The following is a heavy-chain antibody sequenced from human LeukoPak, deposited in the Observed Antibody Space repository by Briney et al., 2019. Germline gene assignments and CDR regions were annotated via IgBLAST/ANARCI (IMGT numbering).Heavy chain of an antibody. J-gene: IGHJ4*02. Sequence: GGSLRLSCAASGFSFKTYGMTWVRQAPGKRLEWVSGISGSGDSTYYADSVKGRFTISRDNSKNTLYLQMNSLRAEDTAVYYCAKDSWIQLWSYFDYWGQGTLVTVSS. D-gene: IGHD5-18*01. CDR3: AKDSWIQLWSYFDY. CDR1: GFSFKTYG. V-gene: IGHV3-23*01. CDR2: ISGSGDST.